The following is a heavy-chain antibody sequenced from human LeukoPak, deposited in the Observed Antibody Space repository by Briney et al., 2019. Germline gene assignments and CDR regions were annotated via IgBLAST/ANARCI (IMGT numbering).Heavy chain of an antibody. CDR2: IKQDGMEK. D-gene: IGHD2-21*02. J-gene: IGHJ4*02. CDR1: GFTFSSCW. V-gene: IGHV3-7*01. Sequence: PGGSLRLSCAASGFTFSSCWMSWVRQAPGKGLEWVANIKQDGMEKNYADSVKGRFTISRDNAKNSLHLQMNSLRAEDTALYYCARDRSLTADYWGRGTLVTVSS. CDR3: ARDRSLTADY.